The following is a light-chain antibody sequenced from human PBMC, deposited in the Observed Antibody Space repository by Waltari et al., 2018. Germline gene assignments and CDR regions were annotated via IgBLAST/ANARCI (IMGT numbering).Light chain of an antibody. J-gene: IGLJ2*01. Sequence: QSALTQPRPVSGSPGQSVTISFTGTSSDGGGYIDLSSYQQPPGKAPKLLIYDVRKRPSGVPDRFSGAKSGNNASLTISGLQAEDEADYYCCSYAGSYTPHVVFGGGTKLTVL. CDR3: CSYAGSYTPHVV. CDR1: SSDGGGYID. CDR2: DVR. V-gene: IGLV2-11*01.